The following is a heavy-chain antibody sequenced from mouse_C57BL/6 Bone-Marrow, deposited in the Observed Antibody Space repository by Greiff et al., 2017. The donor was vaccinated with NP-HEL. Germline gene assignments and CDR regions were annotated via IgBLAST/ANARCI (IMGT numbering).Heavy chain of an antibody. V-gene: IGHV1-81*01. J-gene: IGHJ2*01. Sequence: VQLVESGAELARPGASVKLSCKASGYTFTSYGISWVKQRTGQGLEWIGEIYPRSGNTYYNEKFKGKATLTADKSSSTAYMELRSLTSEDSAVYFCARSGYYGSSNFFDYWGQGTTLTVSS. CDR2: IYPRSGNT. CDR1: GYTFTSYG. CDR3: ARSGYYGSSNFFDY. D-gene: IGHD1-1*01.